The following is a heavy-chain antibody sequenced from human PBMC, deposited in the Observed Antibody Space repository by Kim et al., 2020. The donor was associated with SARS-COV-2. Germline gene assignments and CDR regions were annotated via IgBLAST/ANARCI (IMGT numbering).Heavy chain of an antibody. Sequence: DSVKGRFTISRDNSKTTRYLQMNSRRAEDTAVYYCARVRGSGSYEYYFDYWGQGTLVTVSS. J-gene: IGHJ4*02. CDR3: ARVRGSGSYEYYFDY. V-gene: IGHV3-30*01. D-gene: IGHD3-10*01.